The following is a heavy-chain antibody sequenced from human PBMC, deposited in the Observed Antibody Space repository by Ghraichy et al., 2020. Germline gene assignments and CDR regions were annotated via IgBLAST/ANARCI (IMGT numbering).Heavy chain of an antibody. Sequence: SETLYLTCTVSGGAIANYFWSWIRQAPGKGLEWIGYIYYSGTTEYNPSLKSRVTISIDTSNTQFSLEVSSLTAADTAVYYCARGWILSTYYYGMDVWGQGTTVTVSS. V-gene: IGHV4-59*12. J-gene: IGHJ6*02. CDR2: IYYSGTT. CDR3: ARGWILSTYYYGMDV. D-gene: IGHD1-1*01. CDR1: GGAIANYF.